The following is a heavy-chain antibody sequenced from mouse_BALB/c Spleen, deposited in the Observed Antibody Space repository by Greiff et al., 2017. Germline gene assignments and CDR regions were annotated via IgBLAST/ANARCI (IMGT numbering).Heavy chain of an antibody. CDR3: ARGAYYGSTALYYYAMDY. D-gene: IGHD1-1*01. CDR1: GFTFSSYA. V-gene: IGHV5-6-5*01. Sequence: EVMLVESGGGLVKPGGSLKLSCAASGFTFSSYAMSWVRQTPEKRLEWVASISSGGSTYYPDSVKGRFTISRDNARNILYLQMSSLRSEDTAMYYCARGAYYGSTALYYYAMDYWGQGTSVTVSS. J-gene: IGHJ4*01. CDR2: ISSGGST.